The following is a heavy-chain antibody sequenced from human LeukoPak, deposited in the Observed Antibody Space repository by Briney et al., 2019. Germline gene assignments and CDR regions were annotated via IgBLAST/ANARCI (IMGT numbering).Heavy chain of an antibody. D-gene: IGHD6-19*01. CDR2: IYYTGGT. J-gene: IGHJ4*02. CDR3: AKYGNSGWVIDN. Sequence: PSETLSLTCTVSVDSIGINYWTWIRQPPGKGREYIGYIYYTGGTNYNPSLKSRVTISVDTSNNQFSLKLSSVTAADTAVYFCAKYGNSGWVIDNWGQGTLVTVSS. V-gene: IGHV4-59*08. CDR1: VDSIGINY.